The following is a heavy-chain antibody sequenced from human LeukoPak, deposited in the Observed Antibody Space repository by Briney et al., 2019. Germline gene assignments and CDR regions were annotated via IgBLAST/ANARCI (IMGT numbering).Heavy chain of an antibody. V-gene: IGHV4-59*01. CDR3: ARQSISGSSLSYFDY. CDR2: IYDSGST. J-gene: IGHJ4*02. CDR1: GGSISSYY. Sequence: SETLSLTCTVSGGSISSYYWSWIRQPPGKGLEWIGNIYDSGSTNYNPSLKSRVTISVDTSENQCSLKLSSVTAADTAVYYCARQSISGSSLSYFDYWGQGTLVNVSS. D-gene: IGHD3-22*01.